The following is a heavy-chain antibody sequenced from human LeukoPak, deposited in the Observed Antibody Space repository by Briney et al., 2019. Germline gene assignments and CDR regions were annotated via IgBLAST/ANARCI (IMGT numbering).Heavy chain of an antibody. J-gene: IGHJ3*02. CDR3: ARVGTMVRGVTGDAFDI. D-gene: IGHD3-10*01. CDR2: IYYSGST. CDR1: GGSISSYY. Sequence: PSETLSLTCTVSGGSISSYYWSWIRQPPGKGLEWIGYIYYSGSTNYNPSLKSRVTISVDTSKNQFSLKLSSVTAADTAVYYCARVGTMVRGVTGDAFDIWGQGTMVTVSS. V-gene: IGHV4-59*01.